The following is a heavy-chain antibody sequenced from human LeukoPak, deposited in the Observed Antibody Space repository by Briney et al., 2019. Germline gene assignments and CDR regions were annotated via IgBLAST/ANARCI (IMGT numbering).Heavy chain of an antibody. Sequence: ASVKVSCKASGYTFTSYYMHWVRQAPGQGLEWMGIINPSGGSTSYAQKFQGRVTMTRDTSTSTVYMELSSLRSEDTAVYYCARSPPSGYYDSSGYYFDYWGQGTLVTVSS. CDR2: INPSGGST. CDR3: ARSPPSGYYDSSGYYFDY. V-gene: IGHV1-46*01. J-gene: IGHJ4*02. CDR1: GYTFTSYY. D-gene: IGHD3-22*01.